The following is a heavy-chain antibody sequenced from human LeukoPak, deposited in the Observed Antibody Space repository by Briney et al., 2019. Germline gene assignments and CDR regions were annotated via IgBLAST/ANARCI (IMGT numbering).Heavy chain of an antibody. V-gene: IGHV3-9*01. CDR1: GFTFDDYA. D-gene: IGHD3-22*01. J-gene: IGHJ6*03. Sequence: PGGSLRLSCAASGFTFDDYAMHWVRQAPGKGLEWVSGISWNSGSIGYADSVKGRFTISRDNAKNSLYLQMNSLGAEDTALYYCAKDKVTTRGDYYYYYMDVWGKGTTVTVSS. CDR3: AKDKVTTRGDYYYYYMDV. CDR2: ISWNSGSI.